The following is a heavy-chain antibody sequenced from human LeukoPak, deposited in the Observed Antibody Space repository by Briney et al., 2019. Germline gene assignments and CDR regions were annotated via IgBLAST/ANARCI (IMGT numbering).Heavy chain of an antibody. J-gene: IGHJ3*02. CDR2: IYYSGST. V-gene: IGHV4-59*12. D-gene: IGHD3-22*01. CDR3: ARAGRGSSGYYYRSDPDAFDI. Sequence: SETLSLTCTVSGGSISSYYWSWIRQPPGKGLEWIGYIYYSGSTNYNPSLKSRVTISVDTSKNQFSLKLSSVTAADTAVYYCARAGRGSSGYYYRSDPDAFDIWGQGTMVTVSS. CDR1: GGSISSYY.